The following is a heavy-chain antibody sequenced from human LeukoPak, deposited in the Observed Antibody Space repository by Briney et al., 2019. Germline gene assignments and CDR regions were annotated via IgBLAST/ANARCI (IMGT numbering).Heavy chain of an antibody. CDR1: GGSFSGYY. CDR2: INHSGST. CDR3: ARPRGYDYDC. V-gene: IGHV4-34*01. Sequence: SETLSLTCAVYGGSFSGYYWSWTRQPPGKGLEWIGEINHSGSTNYNPSLKSRVTISVDTSKNQFSLKLSSVTAADTAVYYCARPRGYDYDCWGQGTLVTVSS. J-gene: IGHJ4*02. D-gene: IGHD5-12*01.